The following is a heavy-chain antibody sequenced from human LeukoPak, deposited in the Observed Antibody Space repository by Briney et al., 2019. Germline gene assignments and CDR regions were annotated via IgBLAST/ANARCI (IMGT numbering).Heavy chain of an antibody. CDR3: ARSIAVAGSDFDY. J-gene: IGHJ4*02. V-gene: IGHV3-66*01. D-gene: IGHD6-19*01. Sequence: GASVKVSCKASGYTFTSYGISWVRQAPGKGLEWVSVIYSGGSTYYADSVKGRFTISRDNSKNTLYLQMNSLRAEDTAVYYCARSIAVAGSDFDYWGQGTLVTVSS. CDR1: GYTFTSYG. CDR2: IYSGGST.